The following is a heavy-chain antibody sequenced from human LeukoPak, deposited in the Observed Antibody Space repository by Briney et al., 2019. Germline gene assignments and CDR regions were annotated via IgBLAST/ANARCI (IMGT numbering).Heavy chain of an antibody. V-gene: IGHV4-61*02. CDR3: ARDRAPYCSSTSCYGFGFDY. Sequence: SETLSLTCTVSGGSISSGSYYWSWIRQPAGKGLEWIGRIYTSGSTNYNPSLKSRVTISVDTSKNQFSLKLSSVTAADTAVYYCARDRAPYCSSTSCYGFGFDYWGQGTLVTVSS. D-gene: IGHD2-2*01. J-gene: IGHJ4*02. CDR1: GGSISSGSYY. CDR2: IYTSGST.